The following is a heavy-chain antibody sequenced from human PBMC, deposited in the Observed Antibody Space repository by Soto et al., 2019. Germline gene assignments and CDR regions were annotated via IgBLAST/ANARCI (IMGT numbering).Heavy chain of an antibody. Sequence: GGSLRPSCAASGFTFSRYAMTWVRQAPGQGLEWVSTIISTGGTTYYADSVKGRFTISRDNSKNTLYLQMNSLRAEDTAVYYCAKVYGDYYHAFPMWGQGTMVTVSS. CDR2: IISTGGTT. J-gene: IGHJ3*02. D-gene: IGHD4-17*01. V-gene: IGHV3-23*01. CDR3: AKVYGDYYHAFPM. CDR1: GFTFSRYA.